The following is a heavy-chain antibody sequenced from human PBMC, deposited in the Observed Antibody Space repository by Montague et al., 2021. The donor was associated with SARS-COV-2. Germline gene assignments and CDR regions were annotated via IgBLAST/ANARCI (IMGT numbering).Heavy chain of an antibody. CDR3: ARRLWFGELLAGGDYGMDV. Sequence: SETLSLTCTVSGGSISSSSYYWGWIRQPPGKGLEWIGGIYYSGSTYYNPSLKSRVTISVDTSKNQFSLKLSSVTAADTAVYYCARRLWFGELLAGGDYGMDVWGQGTTVTVSS. CDR2: IYYSGST. D-gene: IGHD3-10*01. J-gene: IGHJ6*02. CDR1: GGSISSSSYY. V-gene: IGHV4-39*01.